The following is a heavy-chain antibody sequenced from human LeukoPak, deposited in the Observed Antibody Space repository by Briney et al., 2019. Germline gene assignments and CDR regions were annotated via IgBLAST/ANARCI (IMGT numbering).Heavy chain of an antibody. CDR2: IYYTGST. J-gene: IGHJ3*02. V-gene: IGHV4-59*02. D-gene: IGHD1-14*01. CDR3: ARGDEPRSGAFDI. Sequence: SETLSLTCTVSGGSVSPYYWSWIRQPPGKGLEWLGYIYYTGSTNYNPSLKSRVTISVDTSKNQFSLKLSSVTAADTAVYYCARGDEPRSGAFDIWGQGTMVTVSS. CDR1: GGSVSPYY.